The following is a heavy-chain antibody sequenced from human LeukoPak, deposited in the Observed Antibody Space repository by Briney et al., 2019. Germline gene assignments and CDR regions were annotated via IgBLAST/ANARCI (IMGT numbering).Heavy chain of an antibody. D-gene: IGHD4-17*01. J-gene: IGHJ4*02. V-gene: IGHV4-30-4*01. CDR1: GGSISSGDYY. CDR2: IYYSGST. CDR3: ARALYSMTTVTTEYWFDY. Sequence: SQPLSLTCTVSGGSISSGDYYWSWIRQPPEKGLEWIGYIYYSGSTYYNPSLQSRVIISVDTSKNQFSLKLTSVTAADTAVYYCARALYSMTTVTTEYWFDYWGQGTLVTVSS.